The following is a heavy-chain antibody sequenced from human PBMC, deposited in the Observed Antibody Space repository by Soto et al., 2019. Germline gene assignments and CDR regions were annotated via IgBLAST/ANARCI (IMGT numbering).Heavy chain of an antibody. Sequence: SETLSLTCTVSGDSISAYSWSWVRQPPGKGLEWIGNIHYNGNTKYSPSLKSRVTISVVRSKNQFFLDLNYVTAADTAVYYCARFGHSGGYFPSYFDSWGQGTLVTVSS. V-gene: IGHV4-59*12. CDR3: ARFGHSGGYFPSYFDS. J-gene: IGHJ4*02. D-gene: IGHD3-22*01. CDR1: GDSISAYS. CDR2: IHYNGNT.